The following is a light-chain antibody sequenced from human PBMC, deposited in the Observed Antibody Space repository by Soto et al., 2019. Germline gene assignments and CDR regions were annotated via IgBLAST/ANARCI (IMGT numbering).Light chain of an antibody. CDR2: KVS. J-gene: IGKJ2*01. CDR1: QSPLYSDGNTY. CDR3: MQGTYWPYT. Sequence: DVVMTQSPLSLPVTLGQPASISCRSSQSPLYSDGNTYLSWFHQRPGQSPRRLIYKVSYRDSGVPDRFSGSGSGTDFTLQINRVEAEDLGVYYCMQGTYWPYTFGQGTKLEIK. V-gene: IGKV2-30*01.